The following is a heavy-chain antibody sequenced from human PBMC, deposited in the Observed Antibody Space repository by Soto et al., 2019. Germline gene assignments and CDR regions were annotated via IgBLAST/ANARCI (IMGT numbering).Heavy chain of an antibody. J-gene: IGHJ5*02. CDR1: GGSINSSDHF. Sequence: SETLSLTCSLSGGSINSSDHFWGWIRQTPGKGLEWIGSVYYTETAYYNPSLKSPVTISVETSRSTFSLKVYSVTAADTGIYYCARQRVLSTNMFITSFDPWGQGTLVTVSS. CDR2: VYYTETA. D-gene: IGHD3-10*02. V-gene: IGHV4-39*01. CDR3: ARQRVLSTNMFITSFDP.